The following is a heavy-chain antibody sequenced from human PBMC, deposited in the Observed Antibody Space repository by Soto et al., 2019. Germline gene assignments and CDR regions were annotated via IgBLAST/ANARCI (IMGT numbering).Heavy chain of an antibody. J-gene: IGHJ4*02. D-gene: IGHD3-10*01. CDR2: ISSDGNNR. Sequence: QVYLVESGGGVVQPGRSLRLSCAVSGFTFPNFAMHWVRQVPGKGLEWVAIISSDGNNRYYADSVKGRFTISRDNSNNTAYLHTNSLRSEHTAVFFCAKDYYLSRSGSFSPYYVASWGQGTLVTVPS. V-gene: IGHV3-30*18. CDR1: GFTFPNFA. CDR3: AKDYYLSRSGSFSPYYVAS.